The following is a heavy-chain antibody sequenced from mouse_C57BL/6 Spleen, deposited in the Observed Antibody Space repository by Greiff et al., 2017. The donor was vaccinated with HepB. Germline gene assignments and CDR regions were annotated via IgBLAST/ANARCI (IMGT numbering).Heavy chain of an antibody. CDR2: INPSSGYT. CDR1: GYTFTSYT. V-gene: IGHV1-4*01. CDR3: ARGGYYVYYAMDY. J-gene: IGHJ4*01. D-gene: IGHD2-3*01. Sequence: QVQLKESGAELARPGASVKMSCKASGYTFTSYTMHWVKQRPGQGLEWIGYINPSSGYTKYNQKFKDKATLTADKSSSTAYMQLSSLTSEDSAVYYCARGGYYVYYAMDYWGQGTSVTVSS.